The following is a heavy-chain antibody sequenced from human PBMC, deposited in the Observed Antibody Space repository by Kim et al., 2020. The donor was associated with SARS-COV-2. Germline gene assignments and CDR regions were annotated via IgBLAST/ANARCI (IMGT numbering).Heavy chain of an antibody. V-gene: IGHV1-69*04. CDR2: IIPILGIA. D-gene: IGHD3-22*01. CDR3: ARDGSAYDSSGYSVY. CDR1: GGTFSSYA. J-gene: IGHJ4*02. Sequence: SVKVSCKASGGTFSSYAISWVRQAPGQGLEWMGRIIPILGIANYAQKFQGRVTITADKSTSTAYMELSSLRSADTAVYYCARDGSAYDSSGYSVYWGQG.